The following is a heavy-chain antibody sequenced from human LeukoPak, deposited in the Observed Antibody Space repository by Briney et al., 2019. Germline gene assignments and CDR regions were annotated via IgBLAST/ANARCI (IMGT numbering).Heavy chain of an antibody. D-gene: IGHD2-15*01. J-gene: IGHJ4*02. CDR1: GFTFDSHA. V-gene: IGHV3-23*01. CDR2: LSAGGTTE. CDR3: ARVYWSGETCYDYFDY. Sequence: GGSLRLSCAASGFTFDSHAMTWVRQGPGRGLEWVSSLSAGGTTEYNSNSVKGRFTISRDNSKNTLYLQMNSLRAEDTAVYYCARVYWSGETCYDYFDYWGQGTLVTVSS.